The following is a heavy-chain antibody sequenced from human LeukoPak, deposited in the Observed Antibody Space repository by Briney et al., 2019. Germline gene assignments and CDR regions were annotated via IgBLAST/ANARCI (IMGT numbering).Heavy chain of an antibody. D-gene: IGHD6-6*01. V-gene: IGHV4-61*02. CDR1: GGSISSSSYY. CDR3: ATRIGGGSSYYFDY. J-gene: IGHJ4*02. Sequence: TLSLTCTVSGGSISSSSYYWSWIRQPAGKGLEWIGRIDTSGSTKYNPSLKSRVTMSVDTSKNQFSLKLGSVTAADTAVYYCATRIGGGSSYYFDYWGQGPLATVSS. CDR2: IDTSGST.